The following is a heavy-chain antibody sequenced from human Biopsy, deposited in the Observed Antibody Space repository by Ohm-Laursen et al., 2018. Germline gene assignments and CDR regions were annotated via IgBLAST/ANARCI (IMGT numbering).Heavy chain of an antibody. Sequence: GTLSLTCTVSGGSISNNNYYWGWIRQPPGKGLEWIGSIFYRGSTHYKPSLKSRVNISVDTSKNQFSLKLNSVTAADTAVYYCARDYDTSGYYYASWGQGTLVTVSS. CDR3: ARDYDTSGYYYAS. J-gene: IGHJ5*02. CDR1: GGSISNNNYY. V-gene: IGHV4-39*01. CDR2: IFYRGST. D-gene: IGHD3-22*01.